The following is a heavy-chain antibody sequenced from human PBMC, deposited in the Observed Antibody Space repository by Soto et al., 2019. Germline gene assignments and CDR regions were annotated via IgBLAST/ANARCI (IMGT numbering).Heavy chain of an antibody. Sequence: SDTMSLTCSVFGGSFSGYYWTWIRQPPGKGLEWIGEINHSGTTHYNPSLKSRVTMSVDSSKNQFSLNLNSVTAADTAVYYCARGLGCCSIFNCYCSLRLRCDSWSQGNRVTV. CDR1: GGSFSGYY. CDR3: ARGLGCCSIFNCYCSLRLRCDS. V-gene: IGHV4-34*01. CDR2: INHSGTT. D-gene: IGHD2-2*01. J-gene: IGHJ4*02.